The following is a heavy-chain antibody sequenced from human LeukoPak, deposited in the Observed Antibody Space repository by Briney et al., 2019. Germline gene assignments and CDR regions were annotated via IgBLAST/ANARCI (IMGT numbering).Heavy chain of an antibody. CDR1: GGSFSGYY. CDR2: INHSGST. J-gene: IGHJ6*03. V-gene: IGHV4-34*01. D-gene: IGHD6-6*01. Sequence: SETLSLTCAVYGGSFSGYYWSWIRQPPGKGLEWIGEINHSGSTNYNPSLKSRVTISVDTSKNQFSLKLSSVTAADTAVHYCARCIAARPRLFYYYYYYMDVWGKGTTVTVSS. CDR3: ARCIAARPRLFYYYYYYMDV.